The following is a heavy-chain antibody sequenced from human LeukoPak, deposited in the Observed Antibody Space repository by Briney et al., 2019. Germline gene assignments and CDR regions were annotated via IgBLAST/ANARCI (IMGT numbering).Heavy chain of an antibody. V-gene: IGHV3-53*01. D-gene: IGHD1-1*01. Sequence: PGGSLRLSCAASGFTVSSNYMSWVRQAPGKGLEWVSVIYSGGSTDYADSVKGRFTISRDNLKNTLYLQMNSLRAEDTAVYYCARGPAGYNWGQGTLVTFSS. CDR2: IYSGGST. CDR1: GFTVSSNY. J-gene: IGHJ4*02. CDR3: ARGPAGYN.